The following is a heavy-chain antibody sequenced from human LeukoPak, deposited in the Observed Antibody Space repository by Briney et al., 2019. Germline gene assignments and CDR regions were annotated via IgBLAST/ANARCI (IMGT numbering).Heavy chain of an antibody. J-gene: IGHJ4*02. CDR1: GGSFSGYF. CDR3: GRGRDYEDS. CDR2: IYYSGSA. D-gene: IGHD4-17*01. V-gene: IGHV4-34*09. Sequence: SETLSLTCAVYGGSFSGYFWSWIRQPPGKGLEWIGYIYYSGSAYYNPSLKSRVTISVDSSKNQFSLKLSSVTAADTAVYYCGRGRDYEDSWGQGTLVTVSS.